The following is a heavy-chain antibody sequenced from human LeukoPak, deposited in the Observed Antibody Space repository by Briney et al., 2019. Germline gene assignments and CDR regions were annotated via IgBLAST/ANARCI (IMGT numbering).Heavy chain of an antibody. CDR2: MNPNSGNT. J-gene: IGHJ6*03. V-gene: IGHV1-8*03. Sequence: ASVKVSCKASGYAYTSYDINWVRQATGQGLEWMGCMNPNSGNTGYAQKFQGRVTITRNTSISTAYMELSSLRSEDAAVYYCARVQLEDYYYYYMVVWGKRTTVTVSS. CDR3: ARVQLEDYYYYYMVV. CDR1: GYAYTSYD. D-gene: IGHD1-1*01.